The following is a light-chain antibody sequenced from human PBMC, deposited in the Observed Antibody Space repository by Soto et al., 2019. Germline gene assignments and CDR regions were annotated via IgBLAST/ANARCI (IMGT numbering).Light chain of an antibody. Sequence: QSVLTQPPSVSGAPGQRVTLSCTGNTSNLGAGYDVHWYQQLPGAAPKLVIFGNGNRPSGVPQRFSGSKSGTSASLAITGLQAEEEADYYCQAYDYSLTASVFGGGTQLTVL. CDR1: TSNLGAGYD. V-gene: IGLV1-40*01. CDR3: QAYDYSLTASV. CDR2: GNG. J-gene: IGLJ3*02.